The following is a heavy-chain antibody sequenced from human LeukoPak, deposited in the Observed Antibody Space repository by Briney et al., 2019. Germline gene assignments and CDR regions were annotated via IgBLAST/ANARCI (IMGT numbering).Heavy chain of an antibody. V-gene: IGHV1-69*13. D-gene: IGHD3-3*01. CDR2: IIPIFGTA. CDR1: GGTFSSYA. J-gene: IGHJ6*02. CDR3: ARPSYYDFWSGYKEENYYYGMDV. Sequence: GASVKVSCKASGGTFSSYAISWVRQAPGQGLEWMGGIIPIFGTANYAQKFQGRVTITADESTSTAYMELSSLRSEDTAVYYCARPSYYDFWSGYKEENYYYGMDVWGQGTTVTVSS.